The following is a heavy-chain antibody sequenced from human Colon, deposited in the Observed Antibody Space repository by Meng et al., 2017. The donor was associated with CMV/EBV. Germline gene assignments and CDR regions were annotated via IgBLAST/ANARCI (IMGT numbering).Heavy chain of an antibody. CDR1: GYTFTGYY. Sequence: ASVKVSCKASGYTFTGYYLHWVRQAPGQGLEWIGWINPNGGGTDYARAFEGRVTMTREMSTTTAYLELHRLTPDDTAVYYCARVGCGTTSCSQGLDPWGQGTLVIVSS. CDR2: INPNGGGT. D-gene: IGHD2-2*01. V-gene: IGHV1-2*02. J-gene: IGHJ5*02. CDR3: ARVGCGTTSCSQGLDP.